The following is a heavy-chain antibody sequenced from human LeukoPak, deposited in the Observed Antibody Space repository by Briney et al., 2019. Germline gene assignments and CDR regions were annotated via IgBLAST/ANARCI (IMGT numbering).Heavy chain of an antibody. CDR2: ISGSGGSP. CDR1: GFIFSSYT. Sequence: GGSLRLSCAASGFIFSSYTMNWVRQAPGKGLEWVSAISGSGGSPYYADSVKGRFTISRDNSKNTLFLQMNSLRAEDTAVYYCAKGYTVTTTLVDYWGQGTLVTVSS. J-gene: IGHJ4*02. CDR3: AKGYTVTTTLVDY. D-gene: IGHD4-17*01. V-gene: IGHV3-23*01.